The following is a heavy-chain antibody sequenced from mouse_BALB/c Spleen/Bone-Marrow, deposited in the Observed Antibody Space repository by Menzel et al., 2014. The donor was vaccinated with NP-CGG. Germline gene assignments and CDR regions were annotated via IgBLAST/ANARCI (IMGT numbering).Heavy chain of an antibody. CDR1: GFTFSSFG. CDR3: TRGGNWEDFDY. Sequence: EVKLQESGGGLVQPGGSRKLSCAASGFTFSSFGMHWVRQAPEKGLEWVAYISSGSSTIFYADTVKGRFTISRDNPKNTLFLQMTSLRSEDTAIYYCTRGGNWEDFDYWGQGTAPTVSS. V-gene: IGHV5-17*02. D-gene: IGHD4-1*01. CDR2: ISSGSSTI. J-gene: IGHJ2*01.